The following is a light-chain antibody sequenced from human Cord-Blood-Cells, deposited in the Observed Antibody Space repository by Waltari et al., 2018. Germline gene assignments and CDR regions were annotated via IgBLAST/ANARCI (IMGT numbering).Light chain of an antibody. V-gene: IGKV1-27*01. Sequence: DIQMTQSPSSLSASVGXXVTISCRASQVIRTYLAWYPQKPGKVPKLLFYAASTLQSGVPSRFSGSGSGTDFTLTISSLXPEDVATYYCXKYNXXXRTFGXGTKVEI. CDR2: AAS. CDR3: XKYNXXXRT. J-gene: IGKJ1*01. CDR1: QVIRTY.